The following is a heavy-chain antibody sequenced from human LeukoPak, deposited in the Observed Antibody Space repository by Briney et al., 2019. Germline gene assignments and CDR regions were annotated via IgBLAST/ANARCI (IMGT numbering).Heavy chain of an antibody. J-gene: IGHJ4*02. CDR2: IYYSGST. CDR1: GGSISSSSYY. D-gene: IGHD6-19*01. CDR3: ARTRKYSSDDDC. Sequence: SETLSLTCTVSGGSISSSSYYWGWIRQPPGKGLEWIGSIYYSGSTYYNPSLKSRVTISVDTSKNQFSLKPSSVTAADTAVYYCARTRKYSSDDDCWGQGTLVTVSS. V-gene: IGHV4-39*01.